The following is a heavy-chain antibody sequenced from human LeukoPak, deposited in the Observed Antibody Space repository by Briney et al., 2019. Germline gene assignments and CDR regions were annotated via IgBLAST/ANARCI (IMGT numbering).Heavy chain of an antibody. D-gene: IGHD2-15*01. CDR1: GYSFASYW. CDR3: ARQVPGCSGGSCYTGWFDP. Sequence: GESTNISCKGSGYSFASYWMGWVRQMPGKGLEWMGIIYPGDSDTRYGPSYRDKLTISGDKSISTAYLQWSSLKASDTAMYYCARQVPGCSGGSCYTGWFDPWGQGT. J-gene: IGHJ5*02. CDR2: IYPGDSDT. V-gene: IGHV5-51*01.